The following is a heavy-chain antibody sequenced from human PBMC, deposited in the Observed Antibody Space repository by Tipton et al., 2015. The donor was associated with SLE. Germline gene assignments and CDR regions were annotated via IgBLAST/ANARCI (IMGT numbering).Heavy chain of an antibody. CDR1: GFTFSSYA. D-gene: IGHD6-13*01. CDR2: ISGSGGYT. CDR3: TLSSSWEGFDY. V-gene: IGHV3-23*01. Sequence: SLKLSCAASGFTFSSYAMSWVRQAPGKGLEWVSAISGSGGYTYYADSVKGRFTISRDNSKNTLYLQMNSLRAEDTAVYYCTLSSSWEGFDYWGQGTLVTVSS. J-gene: IGHJ4*02.